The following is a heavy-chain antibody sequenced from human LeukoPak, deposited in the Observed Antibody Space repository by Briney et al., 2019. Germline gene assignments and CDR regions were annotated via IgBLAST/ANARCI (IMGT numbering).Heavy chain of an antibody. CDR2: ISYDGSNK. D-gene: IGHD5-18*01. V-gene: IGHV3-30*18. Sequence: GRSLRLFCAASGFTFSSYGMHWVRQAPGKGLEWVAVISYDGSNKYYADSVKGRFTISRDNSKNTLYLQMNSLRAEDTAVYYCAKGGEELWLPDDYWGQGTLVTVSS. J-gene: IGHJ4*02. CDR1: GFTFSSYG. CDR3: AKGGEELWLPDDY.